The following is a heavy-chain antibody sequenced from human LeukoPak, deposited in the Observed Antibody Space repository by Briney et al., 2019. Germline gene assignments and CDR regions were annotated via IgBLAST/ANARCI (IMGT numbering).Heavy chain of an antibody. CDR3: ATLGTFDM. J-gene: IGHJ3*02. Sequence: SETLSLTCTVSGGSISSYYWSWIRQPPGKGLEWIGRIYTSVNTNYNPSLKTRVTISVDTSKNQFSLKLSSVTAADTAVYYCATLGTFDMWGQGTMVTVSS. CDR1: GGSISSYY. V-gene: IGHV4-4*08. CDR2: IYTSVNT. D-gene: IGHD7-27*01.